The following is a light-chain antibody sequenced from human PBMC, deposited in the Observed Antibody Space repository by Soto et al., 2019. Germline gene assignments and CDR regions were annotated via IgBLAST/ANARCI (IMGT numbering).Light chain of an antibody. CDR1: QSVSRNF. CDR2: GAS. V-gene: IGKV3-20*01. Sequence: HSPRNLAFSPGERAIRSCRASQSVSRNFLAWYQQKPGQAPRLLMYGASNRATGIPDRFRGSGSGTDFSLIISRLEPEDFAVYYCQQYGSSRTFGQGTKVDI. J-gene: IGKJ1*01. CDR3: QQYGSSRT.